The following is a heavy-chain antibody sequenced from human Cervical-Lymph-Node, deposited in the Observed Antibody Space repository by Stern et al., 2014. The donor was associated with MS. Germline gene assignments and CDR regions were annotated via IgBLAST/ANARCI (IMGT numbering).Heavy chain of an antibody. J-gene: IGHJ4*02. V-gene: IGHV2-5*01. CDR3: AREMRWRHYDH. Sequence: QVTLRESGPTVVEPTQTLTLTCSFYGFSLSTAEGGVGWIRQSPGKALEWLALIYWSGDTRYSPSLRDRLTITKHTARNHVFLMMTDMDPLDTGTYYCAREMRWRHYDHWGQGVSVTVSS. CDR2: IYWSGDT. CDR1: GFSLSTAEGG. D-gene: IGHD2-15*01.